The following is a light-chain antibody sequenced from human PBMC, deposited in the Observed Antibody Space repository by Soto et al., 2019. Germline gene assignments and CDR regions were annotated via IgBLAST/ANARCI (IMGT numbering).Light chain of an antibody. CDR3: QQRSNWPPIT. CDR1: QSISNN. Sequence: IVMTQSPATLSLSPGEKATLSCRASQSISNNFAWFQQKPGQVPRLLIYGASNRATGIPARFSGSGSGTDFTLTISSLEPEDFAVYYCQQRSNWPPITCGQGTRLEI. CDR2: GAS. V-gene: IGKV3-11*01. J-gene: IGKJ5*01.